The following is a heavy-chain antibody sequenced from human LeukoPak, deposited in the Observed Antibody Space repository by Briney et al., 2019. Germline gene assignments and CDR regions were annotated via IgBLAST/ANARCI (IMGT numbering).Heavy chain of an antibody. CDR2: IYYSGST. CDR1: GGSISSGDYY. J-gene: IGHJ5*02. Sequence: SQTLSLTCTVSGGSISSGDYYWRWLRQPPGKGLEWIGYIYYSGSTYYNPSLKSRVTISVDTSKNQFSLKLSSVTAADTAVYYCARVIVVVPAALEAFDPWGQGTLVTVSS. CDR3: ARVIVVVPAALEAFDP. D-gene: IGHD2-2*01. V-gene: IGHV4-30-4*08.